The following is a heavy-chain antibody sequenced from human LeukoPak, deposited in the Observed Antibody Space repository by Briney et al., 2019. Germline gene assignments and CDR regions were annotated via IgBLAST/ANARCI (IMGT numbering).Heavy chain of an antibody. D-gene: IGHD3-10*01. J-gene: IGHJ4*02. CDR1: GGSISSSSYY. Sequence: SETLSLTCTVSGGSISSSSYYWGWIRQPPGKGLEWIGEINQSGSANYNPSLKSRVTISVDTSKNQFSLKLSSVTAADTAVYYCAREFSGSGSYYRAFDYWGQGTLVTVSS. V-gene: IGHV4-39*07. CDR3: AREFSGSGSYYRAFDY. CDR2: INQSGSA.